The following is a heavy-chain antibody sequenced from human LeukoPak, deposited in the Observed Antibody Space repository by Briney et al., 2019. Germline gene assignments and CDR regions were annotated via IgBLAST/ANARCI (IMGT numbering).Heavy chain of an antibody. D-gene: IGHD6-13*01. CDR2: ISWNSGSI. Sequence: GGSLRLSCAASGFIFEEYAMHWVRQVPGKGLEWVSGISWNSGSIGYVDSVKGRFTISRDNAKNSLYLQMDSLRAEDTGLYYYAKDKRSRNIPTSAGFDYWGQGTLVTVSS. CDR1: GFIFEEYA. J-gene: IGHJ4*02. CDR3: AKDKRSRNIPTSAGFDY. V-gene: IGHV3-9*01.